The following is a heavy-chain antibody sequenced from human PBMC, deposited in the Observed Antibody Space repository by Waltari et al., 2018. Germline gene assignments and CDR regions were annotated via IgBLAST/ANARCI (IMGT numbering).Heavy chain of an antibody. V-gene: IGHV3-23*01. Sequence: EVQLFESGGGLVQPGGSLRLSCAASGFTFRSYALSWVRQAPGKGLEWVSAISGSGGSTCYPDSVKGRLTISRDNPKNTLYLQMNSLRAEDTGGYDCAKDPHSSSRINWFDPWGQGTLVTVSS. J-gene: IGHJ5*02. CDR1: GFTFRSYA. CDR3: AKDPHSSSRINWFDP. CDR2: ISGSGGST. D-gene: IGHD6-13*01.